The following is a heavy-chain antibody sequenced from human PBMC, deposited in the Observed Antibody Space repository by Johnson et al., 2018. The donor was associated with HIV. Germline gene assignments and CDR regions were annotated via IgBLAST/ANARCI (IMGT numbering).Heavy chain of an antibody. CDR3: ARDRTGGSYPRAFDI. J-gene: IGHJ3*02. CDR2: IWYDGSNK. D-gene: IGHD1-26*01. Sequence: QVQLVESGGGVVQPGGSLRVSCAASGFTVSGSYMTWVRQAPGKGLEWVAVIWYDGSNKYYANSVKGRFTVSRDNSKNTLYLQMNSLRAEDTALYYCARDRTGGSYPRAFDIWGQGTMVTVSS. CDR1: GFTVSGSY. V-gene: IGHV3-33*01.